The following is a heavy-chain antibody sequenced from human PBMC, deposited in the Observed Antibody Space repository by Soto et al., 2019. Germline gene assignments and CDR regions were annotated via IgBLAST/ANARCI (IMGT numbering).Heavy chain of an antibody. Sequence: ASVKVSCKASGYTFTGYYMHWVRQAPGQGLEWMGWINPNSGGTNYAQKFQGRVTMTRNTSTSTAYMELSSLRSEDTAVYYCARGEVGAVAGILNWFDPWGQGTLVTVSS. CDR3: ARGEVGAVAGILNWFDP. V-gene: IGHV1-2*02. J-gene: IGHJ5*02. CDR1: GYTFTGYY. D-gene: IGHD6-19*01. CDR2: INPNSGGT.